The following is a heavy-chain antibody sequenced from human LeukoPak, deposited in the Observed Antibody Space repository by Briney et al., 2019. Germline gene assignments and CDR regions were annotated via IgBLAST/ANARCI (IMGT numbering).Heavy chain of an antibody. Sequence: PSETLPLTCTVSGGSISSYYWSWLRQPAGKGLEWIGRIYTSGNTNYNPSLKSPVTISVYKSKNQFSLKLPSVTAADTAVYYCARDVVGSIDYWGQGTLVTVSS. CDR2: IYTSGNT. V-gene: IGHV4-4*07. CDR1: GGSISSYY. J-gene: IGHJ4*02. CDR3: ARDVVGSIDY. D-gene: IGHD2-21*01.